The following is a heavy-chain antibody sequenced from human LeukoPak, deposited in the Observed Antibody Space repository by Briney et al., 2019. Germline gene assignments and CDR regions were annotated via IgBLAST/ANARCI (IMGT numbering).Heavy chain of an antibody. CDR2: ISWNSGSI. J-gene: IGHJ6*02. Sequence: GRSLRLSCAASGFTFDDYAMHWVRQAPGKGLEWVSGISWNSGSIGYADSVKGRFTISRDNAKNSLYLQMNSLRAEDTALYYCAKDIGGLDVWGQGTTVTVSS. CDR1: GFTFDDYA. CDR3: AKDIGGLDV. V-gene: IGHV3-9*01.